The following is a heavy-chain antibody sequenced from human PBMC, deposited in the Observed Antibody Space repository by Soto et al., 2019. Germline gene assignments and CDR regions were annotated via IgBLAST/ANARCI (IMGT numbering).Heavy chain of an antibody. CDR3: ARGTTADY. J-gene: IGHJ4*02. CDR1: GASISSYY. CDR2: IYYSGST. V-gene: IGHV4-59*01. Sequence: SEKLFLTCTVSGASISSYYWSWIRQPPGKGLEWIGYIYYSGSTNYNPSLKSRVTISVDTSKNHFSLKVSSVTAADTAVYYCARGTTADYWGQGILVTVSS. D-gene: IGHD4-17*01.